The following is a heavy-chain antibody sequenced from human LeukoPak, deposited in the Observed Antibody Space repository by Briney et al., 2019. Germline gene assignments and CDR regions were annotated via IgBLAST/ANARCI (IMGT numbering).Heavy chain of an antibody. CDR3: AKGPGNWIAHFDF. CDR1: GFTFSSYA. J-gene: IGHJ4*02. D-gene: IGHD2-2*03. Sequence: GGSLRLSCAASGFTFSSYAMSWVRQAPGKGLEWVSGIGGSGDSTYYADSVKGRFTISRDNSNHTLYLQMSSLRAGDTAVYYCAKGPGNWIAHFDFWGQGTLVTVSS. CDR2: IGGSGDST. V-gene: IGHV3-23*01.